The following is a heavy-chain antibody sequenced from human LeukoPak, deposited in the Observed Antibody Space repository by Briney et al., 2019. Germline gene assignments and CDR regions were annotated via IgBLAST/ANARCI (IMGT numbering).Heavy chain of an antibody. CDR2: IYAGNGNT. CDR3: AREYCSSTSCQYYLDY. J-gene: IGHJ4*02. CDR1: GYSFTSYA. D-gene: IGHD2-2*01. Sequence: ASVKVSCKASGYSFTSYAMPWVRQAPGQRLEWMGWIYAGNGNTQFSQNFQGRVTFTRDTSASTAYLELSSLRSEDTAVYYCAREYCSSTSCQYYLDYWGQGTLVTVSS. V-gene: IGHV1-3*01.